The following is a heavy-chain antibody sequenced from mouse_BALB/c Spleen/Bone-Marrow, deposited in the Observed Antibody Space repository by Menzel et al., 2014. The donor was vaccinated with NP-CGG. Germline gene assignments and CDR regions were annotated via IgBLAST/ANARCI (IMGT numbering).Heavy chain of an antibody. V-gene: IGHV1-14*01. D-gene: IGHD2-14*01. CDR3: ARSGRYDGFAY. J-gene: IGHJ3*01. Sequence: VQLKQSGPELVKPGASVKMSCKASGYTFTSYVMHWVEQKPGQGLEWIGYINPYNDGTKYNEKFKGKATLTSDKSSSTAYMELSSLTSEDSAVYYCARSGRYDGFAYWGQGTLVTVSA. CDR1: GYTFTSYV. CDR2: INPYNDGT.